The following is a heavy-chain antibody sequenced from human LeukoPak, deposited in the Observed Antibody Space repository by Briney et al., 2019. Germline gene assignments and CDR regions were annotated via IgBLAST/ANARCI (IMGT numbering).Heavy chain of an antibody. Sequence: PGGSLRLSCAPSGFTFSSYGMHWVRQAPGKGLEWVAVISYDGNSKYYADSVKGRFTISRNNADNTLHLQMNSLRAEDTAVYHCVREVGAPGSFQHWGQGAPVTVSS. CDR3: VREVGAPGSFQH. CDR2: ISYDGNSK. J-gene: IGHJ1*01. D-gene: IGHD1-26*01. V-gene: IGHV3-33*05. CDR1: GFTFSSYG.